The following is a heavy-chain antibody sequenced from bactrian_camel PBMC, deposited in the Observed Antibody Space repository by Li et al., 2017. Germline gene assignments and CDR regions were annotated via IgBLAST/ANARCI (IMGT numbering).Heavy chain of an antibody. CDR2: LFSDGST. CDR3: AAARDRVCYSDSPRRFSY. D-gene: IGHD1*01. Sequence: HVQLVESGGGSVQTGGSLRVSCVWSGIPDRYHWMAWYRQPPGKARERVSTLFSDGSTYYDHTVKGRFTVSQENGKNTVYLQMNSLKPEDTAMYYCAAARDRVCYSDSPRRFSYWGQGTQVTVS. CDR1: GIPDRYHW. V-gene: IGHV3S53*01. J-gene: IGHJ6*01.